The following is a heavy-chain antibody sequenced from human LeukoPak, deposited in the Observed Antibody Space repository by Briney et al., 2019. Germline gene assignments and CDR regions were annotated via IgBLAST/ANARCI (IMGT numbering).Heavy chain of an antibody. Sequence: SQTLSLTCAISGDSVSSNSAAWNWIRQSPSRGLEWLGRTYYRSKWYNDYAVSVKSRITINPDTSKNQFSLQLNSVTPEDTAVYYCARSVAAATDYYYYYYMDVWGKGTTVTISS. J-gene: IGHJ6*03. CDR2: TYYRSKWYN. V-gene: IGHV6-1*01. D-gene: IGHD6-13*01. CDR3: ARSVAAATDYYYYYYMDV. CDR1: GDSVSSNSAA.